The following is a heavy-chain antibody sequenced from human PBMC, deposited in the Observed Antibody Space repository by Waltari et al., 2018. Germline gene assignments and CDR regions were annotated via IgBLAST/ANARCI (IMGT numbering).Heavy chain of an antibody. CDR3: ARFEGMV. J-gene: IGHJ3*01. CDR1: GYSITSGNY. CDR2: IFHTGSA. V-gene: IGHV4-38-2*02. Sequence: QVQLRESGPGLVKPSETLSLTCTVSGYSITSGNYWGWIRQPPGKGLEWIGNIFHTGSAYYNPSLKSRVTISVDTSKNQFSLNLSSVTAADTAVNYCARFEGMVWGQGTMVTVS.